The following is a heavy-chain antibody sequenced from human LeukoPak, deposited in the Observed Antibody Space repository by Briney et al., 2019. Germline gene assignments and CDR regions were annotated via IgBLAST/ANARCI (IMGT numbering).Heavy chain of an antibody. V-gene: IGHV3-23*01. J-gene: IGHJ6*02. CDR2: ISGSGGST. CDR3: AKDVLPAMVTRPQDYYYGMDV. D-gene: IGHD5-18*01. Sequence: PGGSLRLSCAASGFTFSSYAMSWVRQAPGKGLEWVSAISGSGGSTYYADSVKGRFTISRDNSKNTLYLQMNSLRAEDTAVYYCAKDVLPAMVTRPQDYYYGMDVWGQGTTVTVSS. CDR1: GFTFSSYA.